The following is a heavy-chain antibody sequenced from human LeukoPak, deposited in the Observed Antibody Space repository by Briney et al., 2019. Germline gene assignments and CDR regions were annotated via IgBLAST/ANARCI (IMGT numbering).Heavy chain of an antibody. J-gene: IGHJ6*03. Sequence: GGSLRLSCAASGFTLSSYSMNWVRQAPGKGLEWVSSISSSSSYIYYADSVKGRYTISRDNAKNSLYLQMNSLKTEDTAVYYCTTQWYCSGGSCYYYYYYYMDVWGKGTTVTVSS. V-gene: IGHV3-21*03. CDR3: TTQWYCSGGSCYYYYYYYMDV. D-gene: IGHD2-15*01. CDR2: ISSSSSYI. CDR1: GFTLSSYS.